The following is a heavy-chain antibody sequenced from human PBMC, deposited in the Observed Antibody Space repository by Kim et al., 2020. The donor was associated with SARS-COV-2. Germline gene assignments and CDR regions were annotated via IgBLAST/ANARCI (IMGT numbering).Heavy chain of an antibody. D-gene: IGHD6-19*01. V-gene: IGHV1-18*04. CDR1: GYTFTDYG. Sequence: ASAKVSCRTSGYTFTDYGLSWVRQAPGQGLEWMGWISVHRDDTKYAQKFQDRVTLTKDTSTSTAYMELRTLRSDDTAVYYCAREIAVVGTSDPTRDYWGQ. CDR3: AREIAVVGTSDPTRDY. J-gene: IGHJ4*02. CDR2: ISVHRDDT.